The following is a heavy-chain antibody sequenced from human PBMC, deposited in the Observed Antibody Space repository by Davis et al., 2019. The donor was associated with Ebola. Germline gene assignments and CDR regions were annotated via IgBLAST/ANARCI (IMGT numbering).Heavy chain of an antibody. J-gene: IGHJ6*02. V-gene: IGHV4-34*01. Sequence: SETLSLTCAVYGGSFSAYYWSWIRQPPGKGLEWIGEIHPSGSTNYNPSLESRLTISVDTSKNQFSLKLSSVTAADTAVYYCARGSVVVVAATLYYYYGMDIWGQGTTVTVSS. CDR1: GGSFSAYY. CDR3: ARGSVVVVAATLYYYYGMDI. CDR2: IHPSGST. D-gene: IGHD2-15*01.